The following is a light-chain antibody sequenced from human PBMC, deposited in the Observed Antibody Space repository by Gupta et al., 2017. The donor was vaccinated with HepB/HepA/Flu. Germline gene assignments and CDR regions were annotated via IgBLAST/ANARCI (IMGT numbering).Light chain of an antibody. CDR2: GAS. CDR1: QNVRSYY. CDR3: HQESSSSRT. V-gene: IGKV3-20*01. J-gene: IGKJ5*01. Sequence: EIVLTQPPGTLSLSPGERATLPCRARQNVRSYYLDWYQQKPGQAPRLLIYGASRRATGIPDRFSGSGSGTDFILNISRLEPEDFAVYYCHQESSSSRTFGQGTRLEIK.